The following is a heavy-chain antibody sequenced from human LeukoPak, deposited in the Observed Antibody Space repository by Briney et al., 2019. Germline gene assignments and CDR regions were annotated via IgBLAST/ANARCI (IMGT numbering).Heavy chain of an antibody. V-gene: IGHV1-2*04. J-gene: IGHJ3*02. CDR3: ARDRTPRWYPHDAFDI. CDR2: INPNSGGT. D-gene: IGHD2-15*01. CDR1: GYTFTGYY. Sequence: ASVKVSCKASGYTFTGYYMHWVRQAPGQGLEWMGWINPNSGGTNYAQKFQGWVTMTRDTSISTAYMELSRLRSDDTAVYYCARDRTPRWYPHDAFDIWGQGTMVTVSS.